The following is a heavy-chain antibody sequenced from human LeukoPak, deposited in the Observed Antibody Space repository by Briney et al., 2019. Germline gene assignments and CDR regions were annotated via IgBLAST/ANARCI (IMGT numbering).Heavy chain of an antibody. D-gene: IGHD3-16*01. V-gene: IGHV3-74*03. CDR1: GFTVSSNY. CDR3: ARGGVLLDY. J-gene: IGHJ4*02. Sequence: GGTLRLSCAASGFTVSSNYMSWVRQVPGKGLVWVSRINSDGSSTTYADSVKGRFTISRDNAKNSLYLQMNSLRAEDTAVYYCARGGVLLDYWGQGTLVTVSS. CDR2: INSDGSST.